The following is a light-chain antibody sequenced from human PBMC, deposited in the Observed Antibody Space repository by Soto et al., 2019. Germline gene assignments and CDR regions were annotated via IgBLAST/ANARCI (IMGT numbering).Light chain of an antibody. Sequence: DIPMTQSPSTLSASVGDRVTITCRASQSISIWLAWYEQKPGKAPKLLIYDASSLESWVPSTFSGSGSGTDSPLAISSLQPDDFATYYCQQYNRFSYTFGQGTKLEIK. V-gene: IGKV1-5*01. CDR3: QQYNRFSYT. CDR2: DAS. J-gene: IGKJ2*01. CDR1: QSISIW.